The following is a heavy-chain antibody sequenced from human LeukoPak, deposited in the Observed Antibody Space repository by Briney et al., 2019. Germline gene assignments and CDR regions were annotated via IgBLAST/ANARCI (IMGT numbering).Heavy chain of an antibody. D-gene: IGHD4-17*01. J-gene: IGHJ3*02. CDR1: GGSISSYY. CDR3: QVTTLREHDAFDI. Sequence: SETLSLTCTVSGGSISSYYWSWIRQPAGKGLEWIGRIYTSGSTNYNPSLKSRVTMSVDTSRNQFSLKLSSVTAADTAVYYCQVTTLREHDAFDIWGQGTMVTVSS. CDR2: IYTSGST. V-gene: IGHV4-4*07.